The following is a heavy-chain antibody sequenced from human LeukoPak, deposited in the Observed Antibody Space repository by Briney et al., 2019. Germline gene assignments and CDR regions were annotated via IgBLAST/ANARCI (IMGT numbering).Heavy chain of an antibody. J-gene: IGHJ5*02. CDR2: INPNSGGT. CDR1: EYTFTGYY. Sequence: ASVKVSCKASEYTFTGYYMHWVRQAPGQGLEWMGWINPNSGGTNYAQKFQGRVTMTRDTSISTAYMELSRLRSDDTAVYYCARDLQDTAMAGWFDPWGQGTLVTVSS. CDR3: ARDLQDTAMAGWFDP. D-gene: IGHD5-18*01. V-gene: IGHV1-2*02.